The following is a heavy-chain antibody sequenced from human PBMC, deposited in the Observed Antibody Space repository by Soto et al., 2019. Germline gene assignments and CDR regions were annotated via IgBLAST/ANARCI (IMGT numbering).Heavy chain of an antibody. CDR2: INHSGST. Sequence: SETLSLTCAVYGGSFSCYYWSWIRQPPGKGLEWIGEINHSGSTNYNPSLKSRVTISVDTSKNQFSLKLSSVTAADTAVYYCARVRGYSGLDYWGQGTLVTVSS. V-gene: IGHV4-34*01. CDR1: GGSFSCYY. J-gene: IGHJ4*02. D-gene: IGHD5-12*01. CDR3: ARVRGYSGLDY.